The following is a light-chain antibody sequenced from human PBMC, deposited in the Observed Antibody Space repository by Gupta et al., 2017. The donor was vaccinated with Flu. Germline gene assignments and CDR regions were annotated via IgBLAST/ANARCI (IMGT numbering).Light chain of an antibody. CDR1: SNDVGGYSY. V-gene: IGLV2-14*01. Sequence: QSALTQPASVSGSPGQSLTISCTGTSNDVGGYSYVSWYQQRPGKAPKLIIYEVTNRPSGVSNRFSGSKSGNTASLTISGLQAEDEADYYCSSYTSSTTPVFGGGTELTVL. CDR2: EVT. CDR3: SSYTSSTTPV. J-gene: IGLJ3*02.